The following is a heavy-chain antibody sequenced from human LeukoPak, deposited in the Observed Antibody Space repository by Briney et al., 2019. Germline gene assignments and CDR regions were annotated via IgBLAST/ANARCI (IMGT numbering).Heavy chain of an antibody. Sequence: ASVKVSCKASGYTFTSYGISWVRQAPGQGLEWMGWISAYNGNTNYAQKLQGRVTMTTDTSTSTAYMELRSLRSDDTAVYYRARASQQLVLGSFDYWGQGTLVTVSS. D-gene: IGHD6-13*01. J-gene: IGHJ4*02. CDR1: GYTFTSYG. CDR2: ISAYNGNT. V-gene: IGHV1-18*01. CDR3: ARASQQLVLGSFDY.